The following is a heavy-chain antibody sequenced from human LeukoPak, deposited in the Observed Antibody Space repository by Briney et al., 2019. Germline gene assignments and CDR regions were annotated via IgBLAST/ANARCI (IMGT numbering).Heavy chain of an antibody. CDR3: ARGLVGATGPYYFDY. Sequence: GGSLRLSCAASGFTFSVSWMHWVRQAPGKGLEWVSSISSSSSYIYYADSVKGRFTISRDNAKNSLYLQMNSLRAEDTAVYYCARGLVGATGPYYFDYWGQGTLVTVSS. D-gene: IGHD1-26*01. J-gene: IGHJ4*02. V-gene: IGHV3-21*01. CDR2: ISSSSSYI. CDR1: GFTFSVSW.